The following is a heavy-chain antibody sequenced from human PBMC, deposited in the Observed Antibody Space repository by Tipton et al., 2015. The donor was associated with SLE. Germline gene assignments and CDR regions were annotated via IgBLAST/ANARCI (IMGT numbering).Heavy chain of an antibody. J-gene: IGHJ6*03. CDR3: ARGPGIERNYYYYYYMDV. CDR2: IHHGGDT. Sequence: TLSLTCAVYGGSFSSYSWSWIRQSPGKGLEWIGGIHHGGDTNYNPSLKSRVTISVDTSKNQFSLKLSSVTAADTAMYYCARGPGIERNYYYYYYMDVWGKGTTVTVSS. V-gene: IGHV4-34*01. D-gene: IGHD3-10*01. CDR1: GGSFSSYS.